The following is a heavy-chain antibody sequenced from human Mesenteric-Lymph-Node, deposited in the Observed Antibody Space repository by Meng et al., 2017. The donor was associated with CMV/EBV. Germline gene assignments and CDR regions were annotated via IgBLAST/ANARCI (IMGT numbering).Heavy chain of an antibody. CDR3: ARDPQTGGHYYGMDV. Sequence: GESLKISCAASGFTFRSYGMHWVRQAPGKGLEWVAVIWFDGTNTYYTDSVKGRFTISRDNAKNSLYLQMNSLRAEDTAVYYCARDPQTGGHYYGMDVWGQGTTVTVSS. J-gene: IGHJ6*02. V-gene: IGHV3-33*01. D-gene: IGHD6-25*01. CDR2: IWFDGTNT. CDR1: GFTFRSYG.